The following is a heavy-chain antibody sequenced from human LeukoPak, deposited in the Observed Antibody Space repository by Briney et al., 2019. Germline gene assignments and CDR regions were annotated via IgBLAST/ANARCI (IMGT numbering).Heavy chain of an antibody. CDR1: GFTFSSYG. CDR2: ISYDGSDK. CDR3: AKGYSSGLYKLNYFNF. D-gene: IGHD6-19*01. J-gene: IGHJ4*02. Sequence: GGSLRLSCAASGFTFSSYGMHWVRQAPGKGLEWVALISYDGSDKVYADSVKGRFTISRDNSRNTLYLQMNSLRAEDTAVYHCAKGYSSGLYKLNYFNFGGRGTLVTVSS. V-gene: IGHV3-30*18.